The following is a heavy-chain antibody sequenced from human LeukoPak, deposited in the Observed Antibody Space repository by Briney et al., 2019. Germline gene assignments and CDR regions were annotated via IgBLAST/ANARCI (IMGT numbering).Heavy chain of an antibody. CDR3: ARVCMYGVTFGGMDV. D-gene: IGHD2-8*01. V-gene: IGHV3-53*01. CDR1: GFTFSSYS. Sequence: PGGSLRLSCAASGFTFSSYSMNWVRQAPGKGLEWVSVIYSGGTTYYSDSVKGRFTISRDNSKNTLYLQMNSLRAEDTAVYYCARVCMYGVTFGGMDVWGQGTTVTVSS. CDR2: IYSGGTT. J-gene: IGHJ6*02.